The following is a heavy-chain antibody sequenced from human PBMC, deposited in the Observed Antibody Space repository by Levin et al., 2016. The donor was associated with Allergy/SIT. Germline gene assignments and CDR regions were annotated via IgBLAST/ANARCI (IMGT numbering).Heavy chain of an antibody. CDR2: FNGGGVTT. J-gene: IGHJ4*02. Sequence: VRQAPGKGLEWVSAFNGGGVTTYYADSVKGRFTVSRDNSKGILYLQMNSLRAEDTAVYYCAKDQDDSGGYYFDSWGQGILVTVSS. D-gene: IGHD3-22*01. V-gene: IGHV3-23*01. CDR3: AKDQDDSGGYYFDS.